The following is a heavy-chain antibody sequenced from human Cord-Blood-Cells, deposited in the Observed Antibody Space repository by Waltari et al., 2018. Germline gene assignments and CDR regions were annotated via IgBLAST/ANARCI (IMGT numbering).Heavy chain of an antibody. V-gene: IGHV4-59*01. CDR2: IYYSGST. CDR3: AREVTGDYFDY. J-gene: IGHJ4*02. Sequence: QVQLQESGPGLVKPSETLSLTCTVSGGSISSYHWSWIRQPPGKGLEWIGYIYYSGSTNDNPSLKSRVTISGDTSKNQFSLKLSSVTAADTAVYYCAREVTGDYFDYWGQGTLVTVSS. D-gene: IGHD7-27*01. CDR1: GGSISSYH.